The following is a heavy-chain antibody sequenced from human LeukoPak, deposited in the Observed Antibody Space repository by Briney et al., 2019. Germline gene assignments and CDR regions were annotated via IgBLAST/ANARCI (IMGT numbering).Heavy chain of an antibody. D-gene: IGHD3-10*02. V-gene: IGHV1-2*02. CDR3: AREGMFGELLFDY. Sequence: GASVKVSCKASGYTFTGYYMHWVRQAPGQGLEWMGWINPNSGGTNYAQKFQGRVAMTRDTSISTAYMELSRLRSDDTAVYYCAREGMFGELLFDYWGQGTLVTVSS. CDR1: GYTFTGYY. J-gene: IGHJ4*02. CDR2: INPNSGGT.